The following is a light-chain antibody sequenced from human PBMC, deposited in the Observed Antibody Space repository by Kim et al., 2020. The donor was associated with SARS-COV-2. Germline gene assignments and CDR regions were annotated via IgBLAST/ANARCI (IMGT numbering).Light chain of an antibody. CDR3: QQAWT. CDR2: LAS. J-gene: IGKJ2*01. Sequence: PYPLSASVGDRVTLNCRENQNIGRSLNWYQHKPGEAPKILSHLASTLQRGVPSRFSGSGSGTDFTLTISSLQPEDVATYYCQQAWTFGQGTKLEI. CDR1: QNIGRS. V-gene: IGKV1-39*01.